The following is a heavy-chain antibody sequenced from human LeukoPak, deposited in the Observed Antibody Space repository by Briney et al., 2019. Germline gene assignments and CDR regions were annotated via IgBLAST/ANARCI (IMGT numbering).Heavy chain of an antibody. CDR1: GGYISSYY. D-gene: IGHD6-19*01. Sequence: PSETLSLTCTVSGGYISSYYWSWIRQPPGKGLEWIGYIYYSGSTNYNPSLKSRVTISVDTSKNQFSLKLSSVTAADTAVYYCASTPYSSGWYKSWGQGTLVTVSS. CDR2: IYYSGST. CDR3: ASTPYSSGWYKS. V-gene: IGHV4-59*08. J-gene: IGHJ5*02.